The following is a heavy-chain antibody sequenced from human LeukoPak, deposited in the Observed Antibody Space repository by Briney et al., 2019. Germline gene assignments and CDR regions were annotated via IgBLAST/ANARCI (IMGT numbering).Heavy chain of an antibody. D-gene: IGHD2-15*01. V-gene: IGHV3-30*03. Sequence: GRSLRLSCAASGFTFSSYGMHWVRQAPGKGLEWVAVISYDGSNKYYADSVKGRFTISRDNSKNTLFLQMNSLRAEDTAVYYCATYRSGYSGMDVWGQGTTVTVSS. CDR1: GFTFSSYG. J-gene: IGHJ6*02. CDR3: ATYRSGYSGMDV. CDR2: ISYDGSNK.